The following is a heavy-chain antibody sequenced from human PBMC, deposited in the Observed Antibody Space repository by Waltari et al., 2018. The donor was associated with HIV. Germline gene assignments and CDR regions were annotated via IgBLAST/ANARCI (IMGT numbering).Heavy chain of an antibody. CDR2: INHSGVT. CDR3: ARRDDGLRFNYNGNWFDP. Sequence: QVQLQQWGTSLLKPSETLSPTCAVDIESFRGSHWTWIRKPPGQGLEWIGDINHSGVTNYNPSLKSRVAISADASKNQFSLSLSSVTAADTAVYYCARRDDGLRFNYNGNWFDPWGQGTLVTVS. CDR1: IESFRGSH. J-gene: IGHJ5*02. D-gene: IGHD1-1*01. V-gene: IGHV4-34*01.